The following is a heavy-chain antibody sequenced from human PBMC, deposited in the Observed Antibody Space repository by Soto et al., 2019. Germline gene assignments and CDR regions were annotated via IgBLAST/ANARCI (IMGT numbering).Heavy chain of an antibody. Sequence: ASVNVSCKASGYTFTSYGISWVRQAPGQGLEWMGWISAYNGNTNYAQKLQGRVTMTTDTSTSTAYMELRSLRSDDTAVYYCARDFVLEGAATLWYYYMDVWGKGTTVTVS. V-gene: IGHV1-18*01. CDR1: GYTFTSYG. J-gene: IGHJ6*03. CDR2: ISAYNGNT. D-gene: IGHD2-15*01. CDR3: ARDFVLEGAATLWYYYMDV.